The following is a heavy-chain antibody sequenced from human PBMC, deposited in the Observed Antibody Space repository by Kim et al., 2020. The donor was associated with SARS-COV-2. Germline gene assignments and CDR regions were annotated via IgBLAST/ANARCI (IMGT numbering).Heavy chain of an antibody. CDR1: GFSFSSYT. V-gene: IGHV3-21*06. Sequence: GGSLRLSCAASGFSFSSYTMNWVRQAPGKGLEWVSSISSRSSSIYYADSVKGRFTISRDNAKNSLYLQMDGLRAEDTALYFCAKDRTTVAIRGTFDSWGQGTLVTVSS. CDR3: AKDRTTVAIRGTFDS. D-gene: IGHD4-4*01. J-gene: IGHJ4*02. CDR2: ISSRSSSI.